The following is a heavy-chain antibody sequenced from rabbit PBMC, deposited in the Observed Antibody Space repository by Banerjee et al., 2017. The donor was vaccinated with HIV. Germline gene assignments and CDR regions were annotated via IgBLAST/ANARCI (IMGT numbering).Heavy chain of an antibody. D-gene: IGHD1-1*01. V-gene: IGHV1S7*01. J-gene: IGHJ4*01. CDR1: GFDFSSYH. CDR3: ARDRASGSGYGTLFNL. Sequence: QLVESRGGLVQPGGSLTLSCKASGFDFSSYHMGWVRQAPGKGLEWIGIIHAGKGSTDYASWVNGRFTISSDNAQNTLYLQLNSLTAADTATYFCARDRASGSGYGTLFNLWGQGTLVTVS. CDR2: IHAGKGST.